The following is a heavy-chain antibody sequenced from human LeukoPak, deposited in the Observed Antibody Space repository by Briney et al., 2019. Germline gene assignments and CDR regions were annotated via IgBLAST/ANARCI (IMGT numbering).Heavy chain of an antibody. CDR1: GFTFSSYW. CDR3: ARYGGSNWFDP. J-gene: IGHJ5*02. D-gene: IGHD3-16*01. Sequence: GGSLRLSCAASGFTFSSYWMSWVRQAPGKGLEWVANIKQDGSGKYYVDSVKGRFTISRDNAKNSLYLQMNSLRAEDTAVYYRARYGGSNWFDPWGQGTLATVSS. V-gene: IGHV3-7*05. CDR2: IKQDGSGK.